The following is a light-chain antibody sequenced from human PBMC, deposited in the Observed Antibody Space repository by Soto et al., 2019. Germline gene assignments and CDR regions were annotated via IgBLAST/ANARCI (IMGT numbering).Light chain of an antibody. CDR2: GAC. CDR3: QQYGSTSPYT. V-gene: IGKV3-20*01. Sequence: EIVLTQSPATLSLSPGERATLSCRASQSVSSSYLAWYQQKSGQAPRLLIYGACSRASGIPGRFSGSRAGTDFTITISRLEPDDVAVYYCQQYGSTSPYTFGGGTKLEIK. J-gene: IGKJ2*01. CDR1: QSVSSSY.